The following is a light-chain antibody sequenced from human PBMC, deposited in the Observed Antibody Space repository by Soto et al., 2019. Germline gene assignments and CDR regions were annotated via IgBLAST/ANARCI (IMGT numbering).Light chain of an antibody. CDR3: QQYNNWPLT. J-gene: IGKJ4*01. Sequence: EIVMTQSPATLSVSPGERATLSCRASQSVYSNLAWYQQKPGQAPRLLIYDASARATGNPARFSGSGSGTEFTLTISSLQSEDFAFYYCQQYNNWPLTFGGGTKVEIK. CDR1: QSVYSN. V-gene: IGKV3-15*01. CDR2: DAS.